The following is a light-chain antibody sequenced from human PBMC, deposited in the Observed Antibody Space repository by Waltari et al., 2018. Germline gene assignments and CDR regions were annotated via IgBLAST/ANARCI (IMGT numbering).Light chain of an antibody. V-gene: IGKV1-5*03. CDR3: LQYSGEPRT. Sequence: DIQMTQSPSTLSASVGDRVTITCRASQKINSWLAWHQQKPGKAPKRLIYKASTLESGVPSRFSGSGSGTEYTLTISSLQPDDFATYYCLQYSGEPRTFGQGTKVEVK. CDR2: KAS. CDR1: QKINSW. J-gene: IGKJ1*01.